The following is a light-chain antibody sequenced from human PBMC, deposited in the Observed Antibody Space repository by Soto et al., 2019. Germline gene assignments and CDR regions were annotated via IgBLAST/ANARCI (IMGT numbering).Light chain of an antibody. Sequence: EIVLTQSPGTLSLSPGERATLSCRASQSVSSNYLAWYQQKPGQAPRLLIYGASSRATGIPDRISGSGSGTDFTLTISRLEPEDFAVYHCHQYGSSPGTFGQGTKVEIK. J-gene: IGKJ1*01. V-gene: IGKV3-20*01. CDR2: GAS. CDR3: HQYGSSPGT. CDR1: QSVSSNY.